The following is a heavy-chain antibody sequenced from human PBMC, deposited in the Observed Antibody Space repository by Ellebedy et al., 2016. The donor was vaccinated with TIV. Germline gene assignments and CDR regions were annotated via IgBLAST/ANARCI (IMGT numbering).Heavy chain of an antibody. CDR3: AHTSGWTIDY. D-gene: IGHD6-19*01. J-gene: IGHJ4*02. V-gene: IGHV2-5*02. Sequence: SGPTLVKPTQTLTLTCSFSGFSLSSNAVGVSWIRPTPGKALEWLTLVYWDGSKVYSPSLESRLTITEDTSKNQVVLTMTNMDPVDTATYYCAHTSGWTIDYWGQGTLVTVSS. CDR1: GFSLSSNAVG. CDR2: VYWDGSK.